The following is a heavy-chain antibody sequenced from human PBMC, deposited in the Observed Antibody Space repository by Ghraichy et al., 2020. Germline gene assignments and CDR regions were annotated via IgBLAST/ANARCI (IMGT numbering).Heavy chain of an antibody. CDR3: ARGSEDEYPTCYHGMDV. Sequence: SETLSLTCGVSGGSVSGYFWNWIRQPAGKGLEWIGRIYPTTGHTNYNPSLENRFTMSVDMSKNQFSLNMRSVSAADTAVYYCARGSEDEYPTCYHGMDVWGQGTTVTVS. V-gene: IGHV4-4*07. CDR2: IYPTTGHT. J-gene: IGHJ6*02. D-gene: IGHD2-2*01. CDR1: GGSVSGYF.